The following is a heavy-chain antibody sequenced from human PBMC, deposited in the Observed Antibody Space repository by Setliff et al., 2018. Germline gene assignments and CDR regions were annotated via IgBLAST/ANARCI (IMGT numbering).Heavy chain of an antibody. CDR1: GGSFSGYY. Sequence: SETLSLTCAVYGGSFSGYYWSWIRQPPGKGLEWIGEINHSGSTNYNPSLKSRVTISVDTSKNQFSLKLSSVTAADAAVYYCARGRSNFWGYYFDYWGQGTLVTVSS. CDR3: ARGRSNFWGYYFDY. J-gene: IGHJ4*02. CDR2: INHSGST. V-gene: IGHV4-34*01. D-gene: IGHD3-3*01.